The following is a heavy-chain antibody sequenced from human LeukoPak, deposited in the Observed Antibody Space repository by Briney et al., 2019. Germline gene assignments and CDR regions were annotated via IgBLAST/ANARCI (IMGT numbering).Heavy chain of an antibody. Sequence: SETLSLTCTVSGGSISSSSYYWGWIRQPPGKGLEWIGSIYYSGSTYYNPSLKSRVNISLDMSENQFSLKLSSVTAADTAVYYCARALGAFDIWGQGTMVTVSS. CDR1: GGSISSSSYY. J-gene: IGHJ3*02. CDR3: ARALGAFDI. CDR2: IYYSGST. V-gene: IGHV4-39*07.